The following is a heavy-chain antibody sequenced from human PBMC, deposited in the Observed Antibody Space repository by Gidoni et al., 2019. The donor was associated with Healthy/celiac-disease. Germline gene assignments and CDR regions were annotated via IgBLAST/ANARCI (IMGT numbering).Heavy chain of an antibody. V-gene: IGHV1-69*01. CDR2: IIPIFGTA. CDR1: GGTFSSYA. Sequence: QVQLVQSGAEVKKPRSSVTVSCKASGGTFSSYAISWVRQAPGQGLEWMGGIIPIFGTANYAQKFQGRVTITADESTSTAYMELSSLRSEDTAVYYCARQLAQQLPLDYWGQGTLVTVSS. CDR3: ARQLAQQLPLDY. D-gene: IGHD1-1*01. J-gene: IGHJ4*02.